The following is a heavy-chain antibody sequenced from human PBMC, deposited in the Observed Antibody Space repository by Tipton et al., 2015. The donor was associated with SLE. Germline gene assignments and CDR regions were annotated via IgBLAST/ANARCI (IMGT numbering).Heavy chain of an antibody. CDR3: ARDGSREGYQGVFGV. CDR1: GGFISSGAYY. Sequence: TLPLTCTVSGGFISSGAYYWSWIRQHPGKGLEWIGYIFYSGSTDYNPSLKSRVSISVDTSKNQFSLKLNSVTAADTAVYYCARDGSREGYQGVFGVWGQGMLVTVSS. V-gene: IGHV4-31*03. CDR2: IFYSGST. J-gene: IGHJ4*02. D-gene: IGHD5-24*01.